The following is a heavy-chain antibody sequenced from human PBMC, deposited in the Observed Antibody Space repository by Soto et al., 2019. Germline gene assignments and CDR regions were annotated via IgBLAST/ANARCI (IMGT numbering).Heavy chain of an antibody. CDR2: ISGSCGST. D-gene: IGHD4-17*01. CDR3: ANDLTVTEYYFDY. CDR1: GFTFSSYA. V-gene: IGHV3-23*01. Sequence: GGSLRLSCAASGFTFSSYAMSWVRQAPGKGLEWVSAISGSCGSTYYADSVKGQFTISRDNSKNTLYLQMNSLRAEDTAVYYCANDLTVTEYYFDYWGQGTLVTVSS. J-gene: IGHJ4*02.